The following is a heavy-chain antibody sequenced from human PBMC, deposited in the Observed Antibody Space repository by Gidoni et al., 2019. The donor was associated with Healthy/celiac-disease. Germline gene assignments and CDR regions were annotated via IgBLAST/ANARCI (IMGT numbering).Heavy chain of an antibody. CDR1: GFTFSSYS. J-gene: IGHJ6*02. CDR3: ARARYYDSSGYYQERFDDYYYGMDV. Sequence: EVQLVESGGGLVQPGGSLRLSCAASGFTFSSYSMHLVPQGPGKGLEWVSYISSSISTTYYADSVKSRFTISRDNAKNSLYLQMNSLRDEDTAVYYCARARYYDSSGYYQERFDDYYYGMDVWGQGTTVTVSS. V-gene: IGHV3-48*02. CDR2: ISSSISTT. D-gene: IGHD3-22*01.